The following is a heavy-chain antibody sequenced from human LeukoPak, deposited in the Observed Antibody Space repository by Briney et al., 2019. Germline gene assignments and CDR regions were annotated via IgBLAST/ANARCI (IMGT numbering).Heavy chain of an antibody. D-gene: IGHD1-1*01. CDR3: ALNGREVPSGAFDI. CDR2: IWYDGSNK. Sequence: GGSLRLFCAASGFTFSSYGMHWVRQAPGKGLEWVAVIWYDGSNKYYADSVKGRFTISRDNSKNTLYLQMNSLRAEDTAVYYCALNGREVPSGAFDIWGQGTMVTVSS. CDR1: GFTFSSYG. V-gene: IGHV3-33*01. J-gene: IGHJ3*02.